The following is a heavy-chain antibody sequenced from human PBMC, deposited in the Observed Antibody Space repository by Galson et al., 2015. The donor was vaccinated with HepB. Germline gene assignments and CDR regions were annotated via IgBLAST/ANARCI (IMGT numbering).Heavy chain of an antibody. Sequence: SVKVSCKAFRYIFIDYYIRWIRQAPGQGLEWMGRIDPNTGGTNYAQKFQGRVTMTRDMSITTAYMELSRLTSDDAAVYYCARDLSVPRHWFDPWGQGTLVTVSS. CDR1: RYIFIDYY. CDR3: ARDLSVPRHWFDP. CDR2: IDPNTGGT. J-gene: IGHJ5*02. V-gene: IGHV1-2*06.